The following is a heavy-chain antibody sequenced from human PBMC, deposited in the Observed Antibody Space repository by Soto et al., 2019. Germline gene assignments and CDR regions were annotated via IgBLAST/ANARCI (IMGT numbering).Heavy chain of an antibody. CDR1: GFTFTSYD. Sequence: GGSLRLSCAASGFTFTSYDMSWVRQAPGKGLEWVSVITGSGGTTYYAASVKGRFTISRDNSKNTLYLQMNTLRAEDTAVYFCAKVARRGVTGGNHGMDVWGQGTTVTVSS. V-gene: IGHV3-23*01. CDR3: AKVARRGVTGGNHGMDV. D-gene: IGHD4-4*01. J-gene: IGHJ6*02. CDR2: ITGSGGTT.